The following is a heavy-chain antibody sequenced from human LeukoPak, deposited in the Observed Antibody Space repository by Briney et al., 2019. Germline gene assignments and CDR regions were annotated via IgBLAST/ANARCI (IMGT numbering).Heavy chain of an antibody. CDR1: GFTFSSYA. D-gene: IGHD3-16*02. Sequence: GGSLRLSCAASGFTFSSYAMHWVRQAPGKGLEWVAVISYDGSNKYYADPVKGRFTISRDNSKNTLYLQMNSLRAEDTAVYYCARDAYRYYYYGMDVWGQGTTVTVSS. V-gene: IGHV3-30-3*01. CDR3: ARDAYRYYYYGMDV. CDR2: ISYDGSNK. J-gene: IGHJ6*02.